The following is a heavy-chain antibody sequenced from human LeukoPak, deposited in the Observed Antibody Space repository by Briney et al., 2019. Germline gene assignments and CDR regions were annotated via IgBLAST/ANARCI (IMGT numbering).Heavy chain of an antibody. Sequence: PSETLSLTCAVYGGSFSGYYWSWIRQPPGKGLEWIGEINHSGSTNYNPSLKSRVTISVDTSKHQFSLKLSSVTAADTAVYYCARRYSSSWYGFPRVVDPWGQGTLVTVSS. CDR2: INHSGST. J-gene: IGHJ5*02. CDR3: ARRYSSSWYGFPRVVDP. V-gene: IGHV4-34*01. D-gene: IGHD6-13*01. CDR1: GGSFSGYY.